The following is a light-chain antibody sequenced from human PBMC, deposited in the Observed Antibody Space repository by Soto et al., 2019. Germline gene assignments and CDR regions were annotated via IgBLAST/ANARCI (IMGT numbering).Light chain of an antibody. CDR1: SSDVGGYKY. CDR3: GSFSSSTTLYV. Sequence: QSALAQPASVSGSPGQSITISCTGTSSDVGGYKYVSWYQHHADKAPKLMIYEVSNRPSGVSNRFSGSKSGNTASLTIYGLQAEDEADYYCGSFSSSTTLYVFGTGTKV. V-gene: IGLV2-14*01. J-gene: IGLJ1*01. CDR2: EVS.